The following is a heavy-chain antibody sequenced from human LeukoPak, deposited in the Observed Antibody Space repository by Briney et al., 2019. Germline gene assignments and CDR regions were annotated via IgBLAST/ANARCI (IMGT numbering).Heavy chain of an antibody. CDR2: IHYSGNT. V-gene: IGHV4-59*01. D-gene: IGHD1-26*01. J-gene: IGHJ4*02. CDR3: ARVGSGCFDY. CDR1: GGSISSYY. Sequence: NTSETLSLTCTVSGGSISSYYWSWIRQPPGKGLEWIGYIHYSGNTNCNPSLKSRVTISIDTSKNQFSLKLSSVTAADTAVYYCARVGSGCFDYWGQGTRVTVSS.